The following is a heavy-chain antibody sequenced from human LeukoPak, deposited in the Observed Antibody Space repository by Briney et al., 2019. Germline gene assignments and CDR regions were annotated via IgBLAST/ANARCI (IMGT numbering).Heavy chain of an antibody. D-gene: IGHD3-22*01. J-gene: IGHJ4*02. CDR3: AKGPGEDSSGYYPKIDY. V-gene: IGHV3-33*06. CDR2: IWYDGSNK. Sequence: GRSLRLSCAASGFTFSSYGMHWVRQAPGKGLEWVAVIWYDGSNKYYADSVKGRFTISRDNSKNTLYLQMNSLRAEDTAVYYCAKGPGEDSSGYYPKIDYWGQGTLVTVYS. CDR1: GFTFSSYG.